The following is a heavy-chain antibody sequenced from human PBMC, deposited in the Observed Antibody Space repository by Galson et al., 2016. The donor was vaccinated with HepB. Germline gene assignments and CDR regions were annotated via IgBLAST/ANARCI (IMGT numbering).Heavy chain of an antibody. J-gene: IGHJ4*02. CDR2: IWHDGTNK. CDR1: GFTFSSYG. CDR3: AKDRDPPFCSGGACHRLRYGCFDY. D-gene: IGHD2-8*02. V-gene: IGHV3-33*06. Sequence: SLRLSCAASGFTFSSYGMLWVRQSPGKGLEWVAIIWHDGTNKYYVDSVKGRFTISRDNSKNTLYLQMNSLRDEDTAVYFCAKDRDPPFCSGGACHRLRYGCFDYWGQGTLVTVSS.